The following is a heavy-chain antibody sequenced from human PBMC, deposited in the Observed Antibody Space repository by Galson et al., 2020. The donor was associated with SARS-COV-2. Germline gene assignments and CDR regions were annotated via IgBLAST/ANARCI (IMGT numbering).Heavy chain of an antibody. D-gene: IGHD3-3*01. CDR1: GFTFSNYW. Sequence: GGSLRLSCRGSGFTFSNYWMNWVRQAPGQGLEWVANIKQYVSERYYVESVKGRFTISRDNAQNSLYLQMDSLRDDDTAVYFCARGSRFYDFWSGRAEYFQHWGLGTLVTVSS. CDR3: ARGSRFYDFWSGRAEYFQH. V-gene: IGHV3-7*01. J-gene: IGHJ1*01. CDR2: IKQYVSER.